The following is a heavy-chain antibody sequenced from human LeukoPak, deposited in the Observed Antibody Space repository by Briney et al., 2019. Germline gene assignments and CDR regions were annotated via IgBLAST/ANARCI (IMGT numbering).Heavy chain of an antibody. CDR1: GYTFTDYY. J-gene: IGHJ4*02. CDR2: INPNSGET. V-gene: IGHV1-2*02. Sequence: ASVKVSCKTSGYTFTDYYIHWVRQAPGQGLEWMGWINPNSGETNSAQKFQGRVTMTGDTSISTAYMELRRVTSDDTAVYYCARDRDYSNTERGFDYWGQGTLVTVAS. D-gene: IGHD4-11*01. CDR3: ARDRDYSNTERGFDY.